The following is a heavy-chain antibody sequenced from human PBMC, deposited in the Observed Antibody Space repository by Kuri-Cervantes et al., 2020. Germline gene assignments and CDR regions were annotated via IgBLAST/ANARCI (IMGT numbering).Heavy chain of an antibody. CDR1: GGTFSSHA. V-gene: IGHV1-69*05. D-gene: IGHD5-24*01. CDR3: ASLSIGRVREIYYFDY. Sequence: SVKVSCKASGGTFSSHAVSWVRQAPGQGLEWMGGIIPIFGTANYAQKFQGRVTITTDESTSTAYMELSSLRSEDTAVYYCASLSIGRVREIYYFDYWGQGTLVTVSS. J-gene: IGHJ4*02. CDR2: IIPIFGTA.